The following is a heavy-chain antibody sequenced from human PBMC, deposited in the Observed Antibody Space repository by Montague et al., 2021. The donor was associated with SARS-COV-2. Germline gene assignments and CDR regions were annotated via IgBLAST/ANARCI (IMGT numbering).Heavy chain of an antibody. J-gene: IGHJ6*02. D-gene: IGHD6-13*01. CDR2: IRSKAYGGTT. CDR3: TRVRYSSSWYFYYGLDV. V-gene: IGHV3-49*04. CDR1: GFTFGDYA. Sequence: SLRLSCAASGFTFGDYAMSWVRQAPGKGLEWVGFIRSKAYGGTTDHAAPVKGRFTISRDDSKSIAYLQMNSLKTEDTAVYYCTRVRYSSSWYFYYGLDVWGQGTTVTVSS.